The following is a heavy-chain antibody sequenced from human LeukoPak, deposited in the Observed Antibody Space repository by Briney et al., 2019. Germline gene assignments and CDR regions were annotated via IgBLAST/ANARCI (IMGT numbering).Heavy chain of an antibody. J-gene: IGHJ4*02. CDR2: INHSGST. CDR3: ARGTIKWQLGRSSYFDY. CDR1: GGSFSGYY. D-gene: IGHD6-6*01. Sequence: PSETLSLTCAVYGGSFSGYYWSWIRQPPGKGLEWIGEINHSGSTNYNPSLKSRVTISVDTSKNQFSLKLSSVTAADTAVYYCARGTIKWQLGRSSYFDYWGQGTLVTVSS. V-gene: IGHV4-34*01.